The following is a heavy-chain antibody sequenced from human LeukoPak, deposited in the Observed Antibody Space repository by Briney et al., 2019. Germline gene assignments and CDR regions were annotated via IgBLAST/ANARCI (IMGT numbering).Heavy chain of an antibody. V-gene: IGHV1-18*01. D-gene: IGHD6-13*01. Sequence: ASVKVSCKASGYTFTSYGISWVRQAPGQGLEWMGWISAYNGNTNYAQKFQGRVTMTRDTSISTAYMELSRLRSDDTAVYYCASEAAASYNDYWGQGTLVTVSS. CDR2: ISAYNGNT. J-gene: IGHJ4*02. CDR1: GYTFTSYG. CDR3: ASEAAASYNDY.